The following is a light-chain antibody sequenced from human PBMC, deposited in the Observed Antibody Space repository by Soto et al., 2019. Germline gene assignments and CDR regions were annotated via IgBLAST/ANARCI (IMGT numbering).Light chain of an antibody. CDR2: GAS. Sequence: VVITQSPATLSVSRGERVTLSGRASQNIYNKLDWYQQRPGQTPRLLIYGASIRATGVPARFSGIGSGTDVTLTIRGLQSEDVAFYYGQQYDNWRTCGQGTKLDI. CDR3: QQYDNWRT. CDR1: QNIYNK. J-gene: IGKJ1*01. V-gene: IGKV3-15*01.